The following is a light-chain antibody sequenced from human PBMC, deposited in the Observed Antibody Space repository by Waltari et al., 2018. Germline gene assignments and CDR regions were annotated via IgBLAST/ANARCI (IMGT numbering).Light chain of an antibody. J-gene: IGLJ3*02. V-gene: IGLV4-69*01. CDR1: SGHSSNV. CDR2: GNRDGSH. Sequence: QLVLTQSPSASASLGASVKLTCTLSSGHSSNVIAWLQPQPGKGPRYLRKGNRDGSHGKGDGVPDRVSGSSSGTERYRTISSLQSEDEADYYCQTGGHGTWVFGGGTKLTVL. CDR3: QTGGHGTWV.